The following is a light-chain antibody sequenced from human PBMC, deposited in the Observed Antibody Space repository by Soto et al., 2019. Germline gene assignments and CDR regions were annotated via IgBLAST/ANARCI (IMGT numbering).Light chain of an antibody. J-gene: IGKJ1*01. CDR3: QQYGSSPRT. V-gene: IGKV3-20*01. CDR1: QSVSSSY. Sequence: IVLTQSPGTLYLSPEERATLSCRASQSVSSSYLAWYQQKPGQAPRLLIYGASSRATGIPDRFSGSGSVTDFTLTISRLEPEDFAVYFCQQYGSSPRTFGQGTKVDI. CDR2: GAS.